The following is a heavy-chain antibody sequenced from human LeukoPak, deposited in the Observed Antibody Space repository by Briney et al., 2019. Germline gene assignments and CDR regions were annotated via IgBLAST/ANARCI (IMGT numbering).Heavy chain of an antibody. D-gene: IGHD3-3*01. CDR3: ARLSLFWGGNPYYFDY. Sequence: GESLKISCKGSGYSFTSYWIGWVRQMPGKGLEWMGIIYPGDSDTRYSPSFQGQVTISADKSISTAYLQWSSLKASDTAMYYCARLSLFWGGNPYYFDYWGQGTLVTVSS. J-gene: IGHJ4*02. CDR1: GYSFTSYW. CDR2: IYPGDSDT. V-gene: IGHV5-51*01.